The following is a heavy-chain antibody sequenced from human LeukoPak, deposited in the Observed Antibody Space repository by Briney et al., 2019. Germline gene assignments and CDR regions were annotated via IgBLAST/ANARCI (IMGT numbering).Heavy chain of an antibody. V-gene: IGHV3-43*02. D-gene: IGHD1-1*01. CDR3: AKDSLGRNYYFYYMDV. J-gene: IGHJ6*03. CDR1: GFTFDDYA. CDR2: ISGDGGSTST. Sequence: GGSLRLSCAASGFTFDDYAMHWVRQVPGKGLEWVSLISGDGGSTSTYYADSVKGRFTTSRDNSKNSLYLQMNSLRTEDTALYYCAKDSLGRNYYFYYMDVWGRGTTVTVSS.